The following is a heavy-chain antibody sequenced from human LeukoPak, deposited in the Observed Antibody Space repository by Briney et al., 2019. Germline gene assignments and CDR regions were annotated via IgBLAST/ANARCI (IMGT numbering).Heavy chain of an antibody. V-gene: IGHV1-8*01. D-gene: IGHD3-10*01. CDR3: ARDAITMVRGVIGY. Sequence: ASVKVSCKASGYTFTSYDINWVRQATGQGLEWMGWMNPNSGNTGYAQKFQGRVTMTRNTSISTAYMELSSLRSEDTAVYYCARDAITMVRGVIGYWGQGTLVTVSS. CDR2: MNPNSGNT. J-gene: IGHJ4*02. CDR1: GYTFTSYD.